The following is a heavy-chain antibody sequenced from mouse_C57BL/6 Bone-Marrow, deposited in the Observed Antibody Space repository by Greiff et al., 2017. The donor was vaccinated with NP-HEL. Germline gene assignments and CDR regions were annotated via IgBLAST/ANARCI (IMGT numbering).Heavy chain of an antibody. D-gene: IGHD1-1*01. V-gene: IGHV1-63*01. CDR1: GYTFTISW. CDR2: IYPGGGFT. CDR3: ARSLYGSSYDYAMDY. Sequence: VQLHQSGAELVRPGTSVKMSCKASGYTFTISWLGWAKQRPGPGLEWIGDIYPGGGFTNSNEKFKGKATLTADKSSSTAYMQFSSLTSEDTAIYYCARSLYGSSYDYAMDYWGQGTSVTVSS. J-gene: IGHJ4*01.